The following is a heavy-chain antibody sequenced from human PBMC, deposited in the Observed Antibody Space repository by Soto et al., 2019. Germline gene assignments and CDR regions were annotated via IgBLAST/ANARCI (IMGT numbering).Heavy chain of an antibody. D-gene: IGHD3-10*01. CDR2: ISYDGTAT. J-gene: IGHJ4*02. Sequence: QVQLLVSGGGVVQPGRSLRLSCAVSGFTFGHFGMHWVRQAPDKGLEWVALISYDGTATYYGESVKGRFTVSRDNSENTLHLQMNSLRPEDTAVYYCAKSHFSGSGTHGFDYWGQGTLGTVSS. CDR3: AKSHFSGSGTHGFDY. CDR1: GFTFGHFG. V-gene: IGHV3-30*18.